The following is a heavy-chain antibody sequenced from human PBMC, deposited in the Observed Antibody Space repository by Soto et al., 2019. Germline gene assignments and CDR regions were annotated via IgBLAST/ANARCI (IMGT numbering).Heavy chain of an antibody. J-gene: IGHJ6*02. V-gene: IGHV1-69*12. Sequence: QVQLVQSGAEVKKPGSSVKVSCKASGGTFSSYAISWVRQAPGQGLEWMGGIIPIFGTADYAQKFQGRVTLIADESTSTAYMELSSLASADTSVYYCASPSYGTANSYYGVAVWGQGTTVTVSS. CDR1: GGTFSSYA. CDR2: IIPIFGTA. CDR3: ASPSYGTANSYYGVAV. D-gene: IGHD5-18*01.